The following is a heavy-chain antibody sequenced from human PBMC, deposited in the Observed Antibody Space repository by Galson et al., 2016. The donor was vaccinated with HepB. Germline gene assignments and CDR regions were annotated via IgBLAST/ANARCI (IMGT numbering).Heavy chain of an antibody. CDR1: GFTFSSSA. J-gene: IGHJ4*02. D-gene: IGHD3-10*01. Sequence: SLRLSCAASGFTFSSSAMHWARQAPGKGLEYVSAISSNGGSTYYADSVKGRFTISRDNSNNTLSLQMSSLRAEDTAVYYCVKGVSTTWHRSQGDYWGQGTLVTVSS. V-gene: IGHV3-64D*09. CDR3: VKGVSTTWHRSQGDY. CDR2: ISSNGGST.